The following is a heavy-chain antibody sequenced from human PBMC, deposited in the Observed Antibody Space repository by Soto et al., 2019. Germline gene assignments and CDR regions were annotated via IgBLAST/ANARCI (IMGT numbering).Heavy chain of an antibody. J-gene: IGHJ6*02. CDR1: GGSISSSNW. CDR2: IYHSGST. D-gene: IGHD6-19*01. CDR3: ARETHEYISGWYYYYYGMDV. V-gene: IGHV4-4*02. Sequence: SETLSLTCAVSGGSISSSNWWSWVRQPPGKGLEWIGEIYHSGSTNYNPSLKSRVTISVDKSKNQFSLKLSSVTAADTAVYYCARETHEYISGWYYYYYGMDVWGQGTTVTVSS.